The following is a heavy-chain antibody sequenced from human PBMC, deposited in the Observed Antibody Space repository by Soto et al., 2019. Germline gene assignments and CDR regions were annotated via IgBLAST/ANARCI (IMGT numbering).Heavy chain of an antibody. Sequence: ASVKVSCKASGYTFTGYYMHWVRQAPGQGLEWMGWINPNSGGTNYAQKFQGWVTMTRNTAISTAYMELSSLRSEDTAVYYCARSVGGSNVNFDYWGQGTLVTVSS. J-gene: IGHJ4*02. CDR3: ARSVGGSNVNFDY. CDR1: GYTFTGYY. CDR2: INPNSGGT. V-gene: IGHV1-2*04. D-gene: IGHD3-10*01.